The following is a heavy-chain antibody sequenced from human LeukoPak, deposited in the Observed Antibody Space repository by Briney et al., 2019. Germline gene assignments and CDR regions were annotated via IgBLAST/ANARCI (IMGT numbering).Heavy chain of an antibody. CDR2: ISAYNGNT. D-gene: IGHD3-10*01. CDR3: ARRGRGADYYYYMDV. Sequence: ASVKVSCKASGYTFTSYGISWVRQAPGQGLEWMGWISAYNGNTNYAQKLQGRVTMTTDTSTSTAYMELRSLRSDDTAVYYCARRGRGADYYYYMDVWGKGTTVTVSS. CDR1: GYTFTSYG. J-gene: IGHJ6*03. V-gene: IGHV1-18*01.